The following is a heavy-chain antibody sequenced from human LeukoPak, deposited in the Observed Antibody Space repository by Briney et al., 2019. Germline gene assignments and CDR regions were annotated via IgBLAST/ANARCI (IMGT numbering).Heavy chain of an antibody. D-gene: IGHD6-19*01. J-gene: IGHJ4*02. CDR1: GYSISSGYY. V-gene: IGHV4-38-2*02. Sequence: SETLSLTCNVSGYSISSGYYWGWIRQTPGKGLEWIGSMYHSGSTYYNPSLKSRVTISVDTSKNQFSLKLSSVTAADTGVYYCARSIYSTGWYDYWGQGTLVTVSS. CDR2: MYHSGST. CDR3: ARSIYSTGWYDY.